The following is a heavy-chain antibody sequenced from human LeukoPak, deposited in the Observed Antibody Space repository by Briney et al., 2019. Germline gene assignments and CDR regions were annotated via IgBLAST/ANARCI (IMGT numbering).Heavy chain of an antibody. CDR1: GFTFSSYE. J-gene: IGHJ4*02. D-gene: IGHD6-6*01. CDR3: ARELRIAARPFHFDY. CDR2: ISSSGSTI. Sequence: GGSLRLSCAASGFTFSSYEMNWVRQAPGKGLEWVSYISSSGSTIYYADSVKGRFTISRDNAKNSLYLQMNSLRAEDTAVYYCARELRIAARPFHFDYWGQGTLVTVSS. V-gene: IGHV3-48*03.